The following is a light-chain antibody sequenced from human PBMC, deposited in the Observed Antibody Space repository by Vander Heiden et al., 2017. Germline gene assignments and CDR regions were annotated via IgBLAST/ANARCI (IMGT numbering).Light chain of an antibody. CDR2: QDK. J-gene: IGLJ2*01. CDR3: QSCDTTNVL. CDR1: SGSIASNF. Sequence: FLLTQPHPVSESPGKTVTISCTRSSGSIASNFVQWYQQRPGSSPITVIFQDKERPSGVPDRFSGSIDSSSNSASLTISGLKTEDEADYYCQSCDTTNVLFGGGTKLTVL. V-gene: IGLV6-57*01.